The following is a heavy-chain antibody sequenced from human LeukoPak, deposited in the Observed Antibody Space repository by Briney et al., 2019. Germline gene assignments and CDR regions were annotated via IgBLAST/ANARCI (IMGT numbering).Heavy chain of an antibody. CDR3: ARQYGRGSIAVAGFDY. V-gene: IGHV4-39*01. D-gene: IGHD6-19*01. Sequence: ASETLSLTCTGSGGSISRSNYYSGWIRQPPGKGLEWIGSIYHSGSTYYNPSLKSRVTISVDTSKNQFSLKLSSVTAADTSVYYCARQYGRGSIAVAGFDYWGQGTLVTVSS. CDR1: GGSISRSNYY. J-gene: IGHJ4*02. CDR2: IYHSGST.